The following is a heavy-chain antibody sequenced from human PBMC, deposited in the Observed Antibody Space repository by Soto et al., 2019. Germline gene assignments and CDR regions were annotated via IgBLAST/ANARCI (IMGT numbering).Heavy chain of an antibody. CDR2: IRTKSEGATT. J-gene: IGHJ1*01. V-gene: IGHV3-15*01. D-gene: IGHD1-26*01. CDR3: ATEGGPRITN. Sequence: GGSLRLSCEASGFAFTNAWLSWVRQPPGKGLEWVGRIRTKSEGATTDYAAPVKGRFTISTDESKNTLFLEINSLQTEDTGVYFCATEGGPRITNWGQGTLVTVSS. CDR1: GFAFTNAW.